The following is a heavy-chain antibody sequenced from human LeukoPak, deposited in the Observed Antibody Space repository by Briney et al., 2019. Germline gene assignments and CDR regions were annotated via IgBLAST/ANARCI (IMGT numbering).Heavy chain of an antibody. D-gene: IGHD1-14*01. V-gene: IGHV4-59*01. CDR1: GGSISSYY. Sequence: PSETLSLTCTVSGGSISSYYWSWIRQPPGKGLEWIGYIYYSGSTNYNPSLKSRVTISVDMSKNQFSLKLSSVTAADTAVYYCARVLSRTGNDALDIWGQGTMVTVSS. J-gene: IGHJ3*02. CDR3: ARVLSRTGNDALDI. CDR2: IYYSGST.